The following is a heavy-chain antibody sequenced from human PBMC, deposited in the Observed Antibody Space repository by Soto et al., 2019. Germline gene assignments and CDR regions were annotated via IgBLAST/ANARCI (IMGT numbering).Heavy chain of an antibody. CDR1: GFTFSSYS. CDR2: FRAGGDDGTT. Sequence: VGSLRLSCVASGFTFSSYSMSWARQAPGKGLEWVSGFRAGGDDGTTYYADSVKGRFTISRDNSKNTLFLQMNSLRAEDTAIYYCAKKVNSGSGSQYFDYFGQGTLVTVSS. V-gene: IGHV3-23*01. CDR3: AKKVNSGSGSQYFDY. D-gene: IGHD3-10*01. J-gene: IGHJ4*02.